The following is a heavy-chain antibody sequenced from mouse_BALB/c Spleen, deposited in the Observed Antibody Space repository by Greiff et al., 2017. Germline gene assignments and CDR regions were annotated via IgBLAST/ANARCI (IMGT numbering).Heavy chain of an antibody. J-gene: IGHJ2*01. D-gene: IGHD2-1*01. CDR1: GFTFSSYT. V-gene: IGHV5-12-2*01. CDR2: ISNGGGST. CDR3: ARHDYGNYYFDY. Sequence: EVNLVESGGGLVQPGGSLKLSCAASGFTFSSYTMSWVRQTPEKRLEWVAYISNGGGSTYYPDTVKGRFTISRDNAKNTLYLQMSSLKSEDTAMYYCARHDYGNYYFDYWGQGTTLTVSS.